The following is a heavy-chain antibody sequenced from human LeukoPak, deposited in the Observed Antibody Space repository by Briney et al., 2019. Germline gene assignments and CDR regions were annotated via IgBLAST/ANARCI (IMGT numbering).Heavy chain of an antibody. CDR1: GFTFSSYG. CDR2: ISGSNSDT. V-gene: IGHV3-23*01. Sequence: GGSLRLSCAASGFTFSSYGMSWVRQAPGKGLEWVSGISGSNSDTHYADSVKGRFTISRDNSKNTLYLQINSLRAEDTAVYYCAKDLHTYSYGPLGFDYWGQGTLVTVSS. D-gene: IGHD5-18*01. CDR3: AKDLHTYSYGPLGFDY. J-gene: IGHJ4*02.